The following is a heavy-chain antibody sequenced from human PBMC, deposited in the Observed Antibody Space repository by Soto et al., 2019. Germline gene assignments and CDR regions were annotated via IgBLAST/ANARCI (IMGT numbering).Heavy chain of an antibody. J-gene: IGHJ3*02. CDR1: GFTVSSYA. Sequence: EVQLLESGGGLVQPGGSLRLSCAASGFTVSSYAMTWVRQTPGQGLRWVSTVTAGGDNTYHADSVKGRFTISRDTSKNTLYLQMNSLRVEDTAIYHCARLYSRAYDISGQGTMVTVSS. V-gene: IGHV3-23*01. CDR3: ARLYSRAYDI. D-gene: IGHD2-15*01. CDR2: VTAGGDNT.